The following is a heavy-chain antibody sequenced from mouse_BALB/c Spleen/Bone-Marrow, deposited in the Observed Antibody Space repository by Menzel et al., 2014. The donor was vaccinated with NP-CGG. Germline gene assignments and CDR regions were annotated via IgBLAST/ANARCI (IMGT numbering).Heavy chain of an antibody. J-gene: IGHJ3*01. D-gene: IGHD2-1*01. Sequence: QVQLQQSGAELVKPGASVKLSCKASGYTFTSYYMYWVKQRPGQGLEWIGEINPSNGGTNFNEKFKSKATLTVDKSSSTAYMQLSSLTSEDSAVYYCTRSTGNWFAYWGQGTLVTVSA. CDR3: TRSTGNWFAY. V-gene: IGHV1S81*02. CDR2: INPSNGGT. CDR1: GYTFTSYY.